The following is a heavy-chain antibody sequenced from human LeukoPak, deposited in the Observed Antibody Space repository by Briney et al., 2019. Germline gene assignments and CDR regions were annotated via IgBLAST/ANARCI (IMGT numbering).Heavy chain of an antibody. CDR2: ISSSSSTI. Sequence: PGGSLRLSCAASGFTFSSYSMNWVRQAPGKGLEWVSYISSSSSTIYYADSVKGRFTISRDNSKNTLYLQMNSLRAEDTAVYYCAKEDVTIFGVASRPLDYWGQGTLVTVSS. D-gene: IGHD3-3*01. CDR3: AKEDVTIFGVASRPLDY. V-gene: IGHV3-48*01. CDR1: GFTFSSYS. J-gene: IGHJ4*02.